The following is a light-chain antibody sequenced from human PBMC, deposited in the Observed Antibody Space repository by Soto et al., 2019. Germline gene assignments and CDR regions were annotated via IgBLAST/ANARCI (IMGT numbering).Light chain of an antibody. CDR1: YSDIGAYNY. J-gene: IGLJ1*01. Sequence: QSVLTQPPSASGSPGQSVTIPSTGTYSDIGAYNYVSWYQQRPGEAPKLIIYEVSKRPSGVXDRIFASXSGNTASLTVSGLQADDEANYYCSSYAGTYNLYFFGTGTKVTV. V-gene: IGLV2-8*01. CDR2: EVS. CDR3: SSYAGTYNLYF.